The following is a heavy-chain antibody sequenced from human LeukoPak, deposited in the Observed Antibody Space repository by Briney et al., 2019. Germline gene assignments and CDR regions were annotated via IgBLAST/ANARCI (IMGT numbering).Heavy chain of an antibody. V-gene: IGHV3-23*01. D-gene: IGHD3-22*01. CDR2: ISGSGGST. J-gene: IGHJ4*02. CDR1: GFTFSSYA. CDR3: AKAILFRTFYYDSSGYRGSHFDY. Sequence: PGGSLRLSCAAPGFTFSSYAMSWVRQAPGKGLEWVSAISGSGGSTYYADSVKGRFTISRDNSKNTLYLQMNSLRAEDTAVYYCAKAILFRTFYYDSSGYRGSHFDYWGQGTLVTVSS.